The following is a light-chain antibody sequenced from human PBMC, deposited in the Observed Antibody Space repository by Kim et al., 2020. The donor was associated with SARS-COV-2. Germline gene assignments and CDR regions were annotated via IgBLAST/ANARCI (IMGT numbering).Light chain of an antibody. CDR2: GAS. V-gene: IGKV3-20*01. CDR3: QHHGRSPPFT. J-gene: IGKJ2*01. Sequence: SPGDRATLSGRASQSVSTYLAWYQQRPGQSPRLLIYGASSRATGIPDRFSGSGSGTDFTLTIARLEPEDFAVYYCQHHGRSPPFTFGQGTKLEI. CDR1: QSVSTY.